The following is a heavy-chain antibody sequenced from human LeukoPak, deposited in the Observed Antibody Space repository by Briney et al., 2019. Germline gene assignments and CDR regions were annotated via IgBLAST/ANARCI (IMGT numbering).Heavy chain of an antibody. CDR1: GFTFSSYS. Sequence: PGGSLRLSCAASGFTFSSYSMNWVRQAPGKGLEWVSSISSSSSYIYYADSVKGRFTISRDNAKNTLHLQMNSLRAEDTAVYYCARVSGVVTPRLHYYYYMDVWGRGTTVTISS. CDR2: ISSSSSYI. CDR3: ARVSGVVTPRLHYYYYMDV. V-gene: IGHV3-21*01. J-gene: IGHJ6*03. D-gene: IGHD4-23*01.